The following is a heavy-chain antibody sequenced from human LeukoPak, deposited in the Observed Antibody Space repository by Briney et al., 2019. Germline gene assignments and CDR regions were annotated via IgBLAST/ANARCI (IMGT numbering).Heavy chain of an antibody. Sequence: PSETLSLTCAVYGGSFSGYYWSWIRQPPGKGLEWIGEINHSGSTNYNPSLKSRVTISVDTSKNQCSLKLSSVTAADTAVYYCARGLKGIAALYYYYYYMDVWGKGTTVTVSS. CDR1: GGSFSGYY. CDR2: INHSGST. CDR3: ARGLKGIAALYYYYYYMDV. V-gene: IGHV4-34*01. D-gene: IGHD6-13*01. J-gene: IGHJ6*03.